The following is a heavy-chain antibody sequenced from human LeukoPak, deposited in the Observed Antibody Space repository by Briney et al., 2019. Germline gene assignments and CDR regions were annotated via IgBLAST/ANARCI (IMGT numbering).Heavy chain of an antibody. Sequence: PGGSLRLSCAASGFNFRIYSMYWIRQAPGKGLEWVSSINSRSNQIYYADSVKGRFTISRDNAENSLYLQMNSLRADDSAMYYCARVHYGIDYWGQGTLVTVSS. CDR2: INSRSNQI. V-gene: IGHV3-21*01. CDR3: ARVHYGIDY. D-gene: IGHD4-17*01. CDR1: GFNFRIYS. J-gene: IGHJ4*02.